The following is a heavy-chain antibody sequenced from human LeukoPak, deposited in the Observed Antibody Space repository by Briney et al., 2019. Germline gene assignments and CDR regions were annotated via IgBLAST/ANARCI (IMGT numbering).Heavy chain of an antibody. J-gene: IGHJ4*02. V-gene: IGHV3-48*03. Sequence: PGGSLRLSCAASGFTFSSYEMNWVRQAPGKGLEGVSYISSSGSTIYYADSVKGRFTISRDNAKNSLYLQMNSLSAEDTAVYYCARDRGATYAWDYWGQGTLVTVSS. CDR3: ARDRGATYAWDY. D-gene: IGHD1-26*01. CDR2: ISSSGSTI. CDR1: GFTFSSYE.